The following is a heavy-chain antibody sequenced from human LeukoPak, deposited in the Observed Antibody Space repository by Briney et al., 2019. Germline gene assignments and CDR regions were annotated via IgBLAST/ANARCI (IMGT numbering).Heavy chain of an antibody. CDR1: GYTFTGYY. J-gene: IGHJ5*02. D-gene: IGHD2-2*02. V-gene: IGHV1-2*02. CDR2: INPNSGGT. Sequence: GSVKVSCKASGYTFTGYYMHWVRQAPGQGLEWMGWINPNSGGTNYAQKFQGRVTMTRDTSISTAYMELSRLRSDDTAVYYCARDGCSSTSCYTNWFDPWGQGTLVTVSS. CDR3: ARDGCSSTSCYTNWFDP.